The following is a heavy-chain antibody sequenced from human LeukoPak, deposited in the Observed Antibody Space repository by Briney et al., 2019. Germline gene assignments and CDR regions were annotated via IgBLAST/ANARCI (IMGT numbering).Heavy chain of an antibody. Sequence: GGSLRLSCAASGFTFSSYAMSWVRQAPGKGLEWVSAISGSGGSTYYADSVKGRSTISRDNSKNTLYLQINSLRAEDTAVYYCAKGTTVVTMGNWFDPWGQGTLVTVSA. CDR3: AKGTTVVTMGNWFDP. V-gene: IGHV3-23*01. D-gene: IGHD4-23*01. CDR2: ISGSGGST. J-gene: IGHJ5*02. CDR1: GFTFSSYA.